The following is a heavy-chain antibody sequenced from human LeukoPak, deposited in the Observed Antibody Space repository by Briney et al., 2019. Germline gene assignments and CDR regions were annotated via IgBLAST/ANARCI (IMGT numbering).Heavy chain of an antibody. CDR2: IYPGDSDT. Sequence: GESLKISCKGSGYSFTSYWIGWVRQMPGKGLEWMGIIYPGDSDTRYSPSFQGQVTISADKSISTAYLQWSSLKASDTAMYYCARQVMGDSSGYSGFDYWGRGTLVTVSS. CDR1: GYSFTSYW. CDR3: ARQVMGDSSGYSGFDY. J-gene: IGHJ4*02. V-gene: IGHV5-51*01. D-gene: IGHD3-22*01.